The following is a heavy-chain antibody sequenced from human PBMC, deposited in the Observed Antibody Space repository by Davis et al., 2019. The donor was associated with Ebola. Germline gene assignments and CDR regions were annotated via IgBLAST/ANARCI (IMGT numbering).Heavy chain of an antibody. CDR1: GGSISSYY. CDR2: IYYSGST. J-gene: IGHJ2*01. Sequence: PSETLSLTCTVSGGSISSYYWSWIRQPPGKGLEWIGYIYYSGSTNYNPSLKSRVTISVDTSKNQFSLKLSSVTAADTAVYYCARGGIPFDLWGRGTLVTVSS. V-gene: IGHV4-59*12. CDR3: ARGGIPFDL.